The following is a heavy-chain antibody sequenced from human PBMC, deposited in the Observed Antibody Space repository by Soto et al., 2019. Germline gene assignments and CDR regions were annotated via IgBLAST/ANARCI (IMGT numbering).Heavy chain of an antibody. V-gene: IGHV4-59*01. D-gene: IGHD6-6*01. CDR3: ARAPGLSIYNSFDP. Sequence: SETLSLTCSISNGSIGGFYWNWIRQSPEKGLGWIGQIYFSGSTIYSPSFQSRVTLSVDSSKSQVALRLTSVTAADTAVYFCARAPGLSIYNSFDPWGQGILVTVSS. CDR2: IYFSGST. J-gene: IGHJ5*02. CDR1: NGSIGGFY.